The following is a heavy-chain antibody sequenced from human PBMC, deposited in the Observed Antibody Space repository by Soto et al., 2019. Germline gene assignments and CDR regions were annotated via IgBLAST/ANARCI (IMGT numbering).Heavy chain of an antibody. CDR1: GGSISSDY. CDR3: ARHTSSSYYYYMDV. V-gene: IGHV4-59*08. D-gene: IGHD2-2*01. CDR2: IYYSGST. Sequence: PSETLSLTCTVSGGSISSDYWSWIRQPPGKGLEWIGYIYYSGSTNYNPSLKSRVTISVDTSKNQFSLKLSSVTAADTAVYYCARHTSSSYYYYMDVWGKGTTVTVSS. J-gene: IGHJ6*03.